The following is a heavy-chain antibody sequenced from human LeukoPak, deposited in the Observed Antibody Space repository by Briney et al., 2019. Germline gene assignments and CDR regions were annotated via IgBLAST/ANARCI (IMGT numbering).Heavy chain of an antibody. CDR1: GGSISSYY. J-gene: IGHJ4*02. CDR2: IITSGST. Sequence: PSETLSLTCTVSGGSISSYYWSWIRQPAGKGLEWIGRIITSGSTNYNPSLKSRVTMSVDTSKNQFSLKLDSMTAADTAVYYCAREVATANGRVFDYRGQGTLVTVSS. D-gene: IGHD5-12*01. V-gene: IGHV4-4*07. CDR3: AREVATANGRVFDY.